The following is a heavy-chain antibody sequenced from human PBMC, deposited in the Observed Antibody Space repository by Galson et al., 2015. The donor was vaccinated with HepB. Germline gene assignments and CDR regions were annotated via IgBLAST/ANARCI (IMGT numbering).Heavy chain of an antibody. CDR1: GGSISSTNYY. D-gene: IGHD3-22*01. CDR3: AKGDYYDSSGYYSLYYYGMDV. J-gene: IGHJ6*02. Sequence: SEPLSLTCTVSGGSISSTNYYWGWIRQPPGKGLEWIGSIYHSGSTYYNPSLKSRVTISVDTSKNQFSLKLSSVTAADTAVYYCAKGDYYDSSGYYSLYYYGMDVWGQGTTVTVSS. V-gene: IGHV4-39*01. CDR2: IYHSGST.